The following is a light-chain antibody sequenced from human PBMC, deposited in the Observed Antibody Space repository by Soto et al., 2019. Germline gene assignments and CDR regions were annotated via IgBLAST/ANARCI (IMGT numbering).Light chain of an antibody. V-gene: IGKV3-20*01. CDR3: QQYHTAPLT. CDR1: QSVSSNY. Sequence: EVVLTQSPGTLSLSPGERATLSCRASQSVSSNYLAWYQQKPGRAPRLLIFGAFFRATGIPDRFSGSASGTDFTLTISGMEPEDFAVYYCQQYHTAPLTFGRGTGVDIK. J-gene: IGKJ4*01. CDR2: GAF.